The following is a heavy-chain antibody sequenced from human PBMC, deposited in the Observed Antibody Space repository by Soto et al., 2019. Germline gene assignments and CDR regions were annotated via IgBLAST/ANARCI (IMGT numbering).Heavy chain of an antibody. Sequence: EVQLLESGGGLVQPGGSLRLSCAASGFTFSNYAMSWVRQAPGKGLEWVSATSSSGGSTYYADSVKGRFTISRDNSKKTLYLQRNSLKGEDTAVYYCATPLANAQSSGDDYWGQGTLVTVSS. CDR1: GFTFSNYA. CDR2: TSSSGGST. V-gene: IGHV3-23*01. D-gene: IGHD3-10*01. J-gene: IGHJ4*02. CDR3: ATPLANAQSSGDDY.